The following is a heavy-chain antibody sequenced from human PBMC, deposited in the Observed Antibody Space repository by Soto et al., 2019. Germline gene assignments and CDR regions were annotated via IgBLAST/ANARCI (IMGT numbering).Heavy chain of an antibody. J-gene: IGHJ5*02. CDR2: VQMSGTT. CDR1: GASVRSYH. Sequence: PSETLSLTCAVSGASVRSYHWSWIRQAAGKGLEWIGRVQMSGTTNYNPSLKTRVTMSLDTSKNEVSLRMTSVTAADTAVYFCAKDVSTMGWFGPWGRESWSPYPQ. D-gene: IGHD3-16*01. V-gene: IGHV4-4*07. CDR3: AKDVSTMGWFGP.